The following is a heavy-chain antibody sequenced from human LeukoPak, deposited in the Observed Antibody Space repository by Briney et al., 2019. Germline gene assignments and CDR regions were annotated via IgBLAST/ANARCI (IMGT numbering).Heavy chain of an antibody. CDR1: GYSFTGYY. V-gene: IGHV1-2*02. D-gene: IGHD4-23*01. Sequence: ASVKVSCKPSGYSFTGYYIHWVRQAPGQGLEWMGWINPNSGGTKYAQKFQGRLTMTRDTSISTANMELSRLRSDDTAVYYCARERTTVVTLDYYYGMDVWGQGTTVTVSS. CDR2: INPNSGGT. CDR3: ARERTTVVTLDYYYGMDV. J-gene: IGHJ6*02.